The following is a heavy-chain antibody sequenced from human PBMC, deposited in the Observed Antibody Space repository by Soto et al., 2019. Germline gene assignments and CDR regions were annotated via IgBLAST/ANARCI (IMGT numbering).Heavy chain of an antibody. D-gene: IGHD2-2*02. CDR2: IIPIFGTA. Sequence: ASVKVSCKASGGTFSSYAISWVLQAPGQGLEWMGGIIPIFGTANYAQKFQGRVTITADKSTSTAYMELSSLRSEDTAVYYCARVDSYCSSTSCYNGPNPYYYYGMDVWGQGTTVTVSS. J-gene: IGHJ6*02. CDR3: ARVDSYCSSTSCYNGPNPYYYYGMDV. V-gene: IGHV1-69*06. CDR1: GGTFSSYA.